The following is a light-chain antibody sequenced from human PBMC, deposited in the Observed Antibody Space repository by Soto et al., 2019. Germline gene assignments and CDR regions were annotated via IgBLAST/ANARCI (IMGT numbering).Light chain of an antibody. CDR3: QQYGSPPIT. CDR2: GAS. J-gene: IGKJ5*01. Sequence: EIVLTQSPGTLSLSPGERATLSCRASQSVSSIYLAWYQQKPGQAPRLLIYGASSRATGIPDRFSGSGSGTDFTLTISRLEPEDFAVYYCQQYGSPPITFGQVTRLEIK. CDR1: QSVSSIY. V-gene: IGKV3-20*01.